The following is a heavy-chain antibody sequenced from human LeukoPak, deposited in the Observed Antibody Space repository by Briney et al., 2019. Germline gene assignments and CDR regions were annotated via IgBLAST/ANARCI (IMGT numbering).Heavy chain of an antibody. CDR3: ARGHSKYYYDSSGYRLSY. Sequence: KASETLCLTCAVYGGSFSGYYWSWIRQPPGKGLEWIGEINHSGSTNYNPSLKSRVTISVDTSKNQFSLKLSSVTAADTAVYYCARGHSKYYYDSSGYRLSYWGQGTLVTVSS. CDR2: INHSGST. CDR1: GGSFSGYY. J-gene: IGHJ4*02. D-gene: IGHD3-22*01. V-gene: IGHV4-34*01.